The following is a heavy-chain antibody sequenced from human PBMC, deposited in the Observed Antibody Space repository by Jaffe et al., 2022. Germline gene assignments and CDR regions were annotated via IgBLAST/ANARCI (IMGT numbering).Heavy chain of an antibody. CDR3: ARRGADGAYCYDY. V-gene: IGHV3-21*01. J-gene: IGHJ4*02. CDR1: GFTFSSYN. D-gene: IGHD1-26*01. Sequence: EVQLVESGGGLVKPGGSLGLSCAASGFTFSSYNMYWVRQAPGKGLEWVSSITTTSAYIYYVDSVKGRFTTSRDNAKNALYLQMNSLRVEDTAVYYCARRGADGAYCYDYWGQGTLVTVSS. CDR2: ITTTSAYI.